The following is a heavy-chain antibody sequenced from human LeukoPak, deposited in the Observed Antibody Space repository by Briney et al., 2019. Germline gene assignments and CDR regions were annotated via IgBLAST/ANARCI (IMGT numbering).Heavy chain of an antibody. CDR3: ARLDANYYDSSGYYSPFDY. D-gene: IGHD3-22*01. CDR2: IYTSGGT. J-gene: IGHJ4*02. Sequence: SETLSLTCTVSGGSISSYYWSWIRQPAGKGLEWIGRIYTSGGTNYNPSLKSRVTMSVDTSKNQFSLKLSSVTAADTAVYYCARLDANYYDSSGYYSPFDYWGQGTLVTVSS. CDR1: GGSISSYY. V-gene: IGHV4-4*07.